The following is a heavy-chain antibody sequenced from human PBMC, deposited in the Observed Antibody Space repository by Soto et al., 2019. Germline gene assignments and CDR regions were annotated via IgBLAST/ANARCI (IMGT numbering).Heavy chain of an antibody. D-gene: IGHD2-2*01. V-gene: IGHV1-3*01. CDR1: GYTFTSYA. CDR3: AREGSNIVVVPAAIHYYYYMDV. Sequence: ASVKVSCKASGYTFTSYAMHWVRQAPGQRLEWMGWINAGNGNTKYSQKFQGRVTITRDTSASTAYMELSSLRSEDTAVYHCAREGSNIVVVPAAIHYYYYMDVWGKGTTVTVSS. J-gene: IGHJ6*03. CDR2: INAGNGNT.